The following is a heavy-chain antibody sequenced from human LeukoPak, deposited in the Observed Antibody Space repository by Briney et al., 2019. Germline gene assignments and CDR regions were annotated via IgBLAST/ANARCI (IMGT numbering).Heavy chain of an antibody. D-gene: IGHD3-9*01. Sequence: HGASVKVSCKASGYTFTSYGISWVRQAPGQGLEWMGWISAYNGNTNYAQKLQGRVTVTTGTSTSTAYMELRSLRSDDTAVYYCARGYDILTGYYGFDYWGQGTLVTVSS. CDR2: ISAYNGNT. CDR1: GYTFTSYG. CDR3: ARGYDILTGYYGFDY. V-gene: IGHV1-18*01. J-gene: IGHJ4*02.